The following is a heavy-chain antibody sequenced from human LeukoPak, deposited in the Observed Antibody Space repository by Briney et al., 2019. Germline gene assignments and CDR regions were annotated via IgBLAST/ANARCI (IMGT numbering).Heavy chain of an antibody. CDR2: ISSSGSTI. V-gene: IGHV3-48*03. J-gene: IGHJ4*02. CDR3: ARTQGYYYGSGSYEFDY. CDR1: GFTFSSYE. D-gene: IGHD3-10*01. Sequence: GGSLRLSCAASGFTFSSYEMNWVRQAPGKGLEWVSYISSSGSTIYYADSVKGRFTISRDSSRNTLYLQMNSLRPEDTAVYYCARTQGYYYGSGSYEFDYWGQGTLVTVSS.